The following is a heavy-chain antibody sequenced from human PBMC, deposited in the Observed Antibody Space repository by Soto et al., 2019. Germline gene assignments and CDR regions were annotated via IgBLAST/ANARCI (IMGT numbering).Heavy chain of an antibody. Sequence: QVQLVQSGAEVKKPGSSVKVSCKASGGTFSSYAISWVRQAPGRGLEWMGGIIPIFGTANYAQKFQGRVTITADESTSTAYMELSSLRSEDTAVYYCARSKYYYDSSGYSGYYYYYYGMDVWGPGTTVTVSS. J-gene: IGHJ6*02. V-gene: IGHV1-69*12. CDR1: GGTFSSYA. D-gene: IGHD3-22*01. CDR2: IIPIFGTA. CDR3: ARSKYYYDSSGYSGYYYYYYGMDV.